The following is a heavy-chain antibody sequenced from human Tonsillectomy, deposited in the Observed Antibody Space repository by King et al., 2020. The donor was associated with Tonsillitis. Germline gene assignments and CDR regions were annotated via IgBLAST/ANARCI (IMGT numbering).Heavy chain of an antibody. CDR3: ARRGIINYGMDV. D-gene: IGHD2-15*01. CDR2: IFPIFVAT. Sequence: QLVQSGAEVKKPGSSLKVSCKASGGTFNNYGISWGRQAPGQGLEWMGGIFPIFVATNYAQKFQCRVTITADESTRTAYMELSSLRSDDTAVYYCARRGIINYGMDVWGQGTTVIVSS. CDR1: GGTFNNYG. V-gene: IGHV1-69*12. J-gene: IGHJ6*02.